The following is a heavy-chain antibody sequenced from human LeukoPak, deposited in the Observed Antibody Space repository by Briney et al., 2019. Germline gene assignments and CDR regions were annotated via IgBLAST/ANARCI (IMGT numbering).Heavy chain of an antibody. CDR3: AKDGLRVNYYFDY. CDR1: GCTWSSDA. D-gene: IGHD4-23*01. CDR2: ISGSGGST. J-gene: IGHJ4*02. Sequence: GGSLRLSCAAAGCTWSSDAMSGGRQAPGKGLEWVSAISGSGGSTYSADSVKGRVTSSSDNSKTTLSLQMNSLRAADTAVYYCAKDGLRVNYYFDYWGQGTLVTVSS. V-gene: IGHV3-23*01.